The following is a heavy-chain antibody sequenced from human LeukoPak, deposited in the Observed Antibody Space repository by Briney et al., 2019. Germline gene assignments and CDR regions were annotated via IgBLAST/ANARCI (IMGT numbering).Heavy chain of an antibody. CDR2: INSDGSRT. J-gene: IGHJ6*03. CDR1: GFTFSSYW. CDR3: ARDRPPTSLCMEV. Sequence: PGGSLRLSCAASGFTFSSYWMHWVRQAPGKGLAWVSRINSDGSRTSYADSVKGRFTISRDNAKNTLYLQMNSLRAEDTAVYYCARDRPPTSLCMEVWGKGTTVTVSS. V-gene: IGHV3-74*01.